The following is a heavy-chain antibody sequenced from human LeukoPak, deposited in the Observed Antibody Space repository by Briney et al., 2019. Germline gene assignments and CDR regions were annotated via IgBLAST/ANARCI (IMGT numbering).Heavy chain of an antibody. CDR2: IVYSGSA. Sequence: KTSETLSLTCTVSGGSISTHYWSWIRQPPGKRLEWIGHIVYSGSANYNPSLKSRVTISVDMSKNQFSLRLSSVTAADTAVYYCARSFASGWFDAFDIWGQESMVTVSS. V-gene: IGHV4-59*08. J-gene: IGHJ3*02. D-gene: IGHD6-19*01. CDR3: ARSFASGWFDAFDI. CDR1: GGSISTHY.